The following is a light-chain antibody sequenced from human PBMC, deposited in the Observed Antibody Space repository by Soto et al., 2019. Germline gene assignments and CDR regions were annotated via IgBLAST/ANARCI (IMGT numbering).Light chain of an antibody. CDR1: ESISTW. CDR3: QQYKSYLRT. CDR2: GAS. Sequence: IQLTQSPSSLSSSLGDRVTLTWRASESISTWLAWYQQKPGKAPKLLSYGASSLESGVPPRFRGRGSGTEFTLTINSLKPEDFETYYCQQYKSYLRTFGQGTKVDIK. V-gene: IGKV1-5*03. J-gene: IGKJ1*01.